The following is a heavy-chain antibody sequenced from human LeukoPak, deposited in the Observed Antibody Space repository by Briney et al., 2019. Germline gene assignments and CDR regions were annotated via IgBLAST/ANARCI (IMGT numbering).Heavy chain of an antibody. J-gene: IGHJ4*02. CDR2: ISASGGST. CDR1: GFPFSSYA. D-gene: IGHD6-13*01. Sequence: GGSLRLSCAASGFPFSSYAMSWVRQAPGKGLEWVSTISASGGSTYYADSLKGRFTISRDNSKNTLYLQMSSLRADDTAVYYCAKWGIDVYWGQGALVTVSP. CDR3: AKWGIDVY. V-gene: IGHV3-23*01.